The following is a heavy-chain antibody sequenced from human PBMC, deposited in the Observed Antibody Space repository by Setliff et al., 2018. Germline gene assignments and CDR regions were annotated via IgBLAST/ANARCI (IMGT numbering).Heavy chain of an antibody. CDR1: GFTVNSNY. V-gene: IGHV3-66*02. CDR2: IYSGGTT. CDR3: TRGDNNSFDF. D-gene: IGHD4-4*01. Sequence: GGSLRLSCAASGFTVNSNYMSWVRQAPGKGLEWVSVIYSGGTTYYADSVKGRFTISRDNSKNTLYLQMNSLRTEDTAVYYCTRGDNNSFDFWGQGTLVTVSS. J-gene: IGHJ4*02.